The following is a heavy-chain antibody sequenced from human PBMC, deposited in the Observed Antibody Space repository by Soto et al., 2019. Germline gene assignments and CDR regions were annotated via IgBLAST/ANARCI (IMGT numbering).Heavy chain of an antibody. V-gene: IGHV1-3*01. CDR3: ARDRWELPGMDV. CDR2: INAGNGNT. Sequence: ASVKVSCKASGYTFTSYDMHWVRQAPGQRLEWMGWINAGNGNTKYSQKFQGRVTITRDTSASTAYMELSSLRSEDTAVYYCARDRWELPGMDVWGQGTTVTVSS. J-gene: IGHJ6*02. CDR1: GYTFTSYD. D-gene: IGHD1-26*01.